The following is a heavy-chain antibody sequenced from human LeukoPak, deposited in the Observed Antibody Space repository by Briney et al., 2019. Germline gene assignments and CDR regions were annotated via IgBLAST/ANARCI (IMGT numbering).Heavy chain of an antibody. V-gene: IGHV4-39*01. CDR2: IYYSGST. CDR1: GGSISSGGYY. Sequence: PSQTLSLTCTVSGGSISSGGYYWGWIRQPPGKGLEWIGSIYYSGSTYYNPSLKSRVTISVDTSKNQFSLKLSSVTAADTAVYYCARRSDFWSGYYPYNWFDPWGQGTLVTVSS. D-gene: IGHD3-3*01. J-gene: IGHJ5*02. CDR3: ARRSDFWSGYYPYNWFDP.